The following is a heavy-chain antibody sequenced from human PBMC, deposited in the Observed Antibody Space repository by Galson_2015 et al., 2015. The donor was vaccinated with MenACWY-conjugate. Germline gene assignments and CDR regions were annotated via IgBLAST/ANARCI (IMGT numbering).Heavy chain of an antibody. CDR1: GGSISSSSYY. V-gene: IGHV4-39*01. D-gene: IGHD2/OR15-2a*01. CDR3: TRGKRQNDWIDP. J-gene: IGHJ5*02. CDR2: IDYSATT. Sequence: ETLSLTCTVSGGSISSSSYYWGWIRQPPGKGLEWIGSIDYSATTYYHPSLKSRVIISVDTSKNQFSLKLSSVTATDTAVYYCTRGKRQNDWIDPWGQGTLVTVSS.